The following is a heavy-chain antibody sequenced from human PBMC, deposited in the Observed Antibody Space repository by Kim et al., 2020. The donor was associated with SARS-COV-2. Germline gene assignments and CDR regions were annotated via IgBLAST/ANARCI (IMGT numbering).Heavy chain of an antibody. V-gene: IGHV1-46*01. Sequence: RGRVTLTRDPSKSTVYMELSSLRSEDTAVYYCARDPRFWSGYYSPYYFDYWGQGTLVTVSS. CDR3: ARDPRFWSGYYSPYYFDY. J-gene: IGHJ4*02. D-gene: IGHD3-3*01.